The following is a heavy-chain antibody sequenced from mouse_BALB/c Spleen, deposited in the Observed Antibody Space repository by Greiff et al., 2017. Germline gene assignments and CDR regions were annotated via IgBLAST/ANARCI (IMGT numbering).Heavy chain of an antibody. D-gene: IGHD1-1*01. Sequence: VQLQQSGAELVRPGALVKLSCKASGFNIKDYYMHWVKQRPEQGLEWIGWIDPENGDTEYAPKFQGKATMTADTSSNTAYLQLSSLTSEDTAVYYCNANGAFYYGSSYAMDYWGQGTSVTVSS. J-gene: IGHJ4*01. V-gene: IGHV14-4*02. CDR2: IDPENGDT. CDR1: GFNIKDYY. CDR3: NANGAFYYGSSYAMDY.